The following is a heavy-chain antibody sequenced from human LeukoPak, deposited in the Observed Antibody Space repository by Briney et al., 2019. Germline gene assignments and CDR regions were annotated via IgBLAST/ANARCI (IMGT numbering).Heavy chain of an antibody. Sequence: SETLSLTCTVSGGSISSYYWSWIRQPPGKGLEWIGYIYYSGSTNYNPSLKSRVTISVDTSKNQFSLKLSSVTAADTAVYYCARVGYSSGWYPPVAYYFDYWGLGTLVTVSS. CDR1: GGSISSYY. V-gene: IGHV4-59*08. CDR2: IYYSGST. CDR3: ARVGYSSGWYPPVAYYFDY. D-gene: IGHD6-19*01. J-gene: IGHJ4*02.